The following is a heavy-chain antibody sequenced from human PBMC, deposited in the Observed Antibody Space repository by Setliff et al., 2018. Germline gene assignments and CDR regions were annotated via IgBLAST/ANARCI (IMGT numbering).Heavy chain of an antibody. D-gene: IGHD3-22*01. V-gene: IGHV3-30*02. CDR3: ATNPPKGPSGGYYYDDPYYYYMDV. CDR1: GFSLTSHN. J-gene: IGHJ6*03. Sequence: GSLRLSCVASGFSLTSHNIHWVRQAPGKGLEWVAFIRPDGSNKYYADSVKGRFTISRDNAKNSVYLQVNSLRAEDTAVYYCATNPPKGPSGGYYYDDPYYYYMDVWGKGTTVTVSS. CDR2: IRPDGSNK.